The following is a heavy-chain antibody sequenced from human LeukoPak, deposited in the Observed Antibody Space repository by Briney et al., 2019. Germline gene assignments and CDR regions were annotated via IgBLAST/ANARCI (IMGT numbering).Heavy chain of an antibody. CDR1: GFTFDDYG. Sequence: GGSLRLSCAASGFTFDDYGMSWVRQAPGKGLEWVSYISSSGSTIYYADSVKGRFTISRDNAKTSLYLQMNSLRAEDTAVYYCARDFYDSSGYNPQGVDYWGQGTLVTVSS. D-gene: IGHD3-22*01. J-gene: IGHJ4*02. CDR2: ISSSGSTI. CDR3: ARDFYDSSGYNPQGVDY. V-gene: IGHV3-48*03.